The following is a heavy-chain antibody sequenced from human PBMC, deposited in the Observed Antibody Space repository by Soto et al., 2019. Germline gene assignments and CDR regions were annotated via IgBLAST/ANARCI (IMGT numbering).Heavy chain of an antibody. Sequence: GGSLRLSCAASGFTFSSYAMSWVRQAPGKGLEWVAVIRDGGSSKYYADSVKGRFTISRDNSKNTLYLQMNSLRAEDTAVYYCARARDFWSGYYTGLWFDPWGQGTLVTVSS. CDR1: GFTFSSYA. V-gene: IGHV3-23*01. CDR2: IRDGGSSK. J-gene: IGHJ5*02. CDR3: ARARDFWSGYYTGLWFDP. D-gene: IGHD3-3*01.